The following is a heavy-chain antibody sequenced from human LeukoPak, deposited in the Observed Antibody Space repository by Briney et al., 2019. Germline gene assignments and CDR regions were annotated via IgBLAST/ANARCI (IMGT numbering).Heavy chain of an antibody. J-gene: IGHJ5*02. Sequence: PSETLSLTCTVSGGSISSDNYQWSWIRQPTGKGLEWIGYINYSGSTYYSPSLKSRVTISVDTSKNQFFLKLSSVTAADTAVYYCARYGSGSTWFDPWGQGTLVTVSS. V-gene: IGHV4-30-4*01. CDR3: ARYGSGSTWFDP. CDR2: INYSGST. CDR1: GGSISSDNYQ. D-gene: IGHD3-10*01.